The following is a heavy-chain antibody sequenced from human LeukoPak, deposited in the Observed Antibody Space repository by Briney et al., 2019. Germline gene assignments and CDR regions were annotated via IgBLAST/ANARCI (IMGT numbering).Heavy chain of an antibody. D-gene: IGHD3-22*01. V-gene: IGHV1-24*01. CDR3: ATDTVYYYDSSGYYYRDY. Sequence: ASVKVSCKVSGYTLTELSMHWVRQAPGKGLEWMGGFDPEDGETVYAQKFQGRVTTTEDTSTDTAYMELSSLRSEDTAVYYCATDTVYYYDSSGYYYRDYWGQGTLVTVSS. CDR1: GYTLTELS. J-gene: IGHJ4*02. CDR2: FDPEDGET.